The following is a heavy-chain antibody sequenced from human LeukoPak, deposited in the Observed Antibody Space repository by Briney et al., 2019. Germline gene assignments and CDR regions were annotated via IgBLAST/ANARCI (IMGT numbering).Heavy chain of an antibody. Sequence: GGSLRLSCAASGFTFSSYAMTWVRQAPGKGLEWVSGISNSGGFTYYADSVKGRLTISRDNSKNTLYLQMNSLRGEDTAVYYCAKDGQVNQPDRLFTDWGQGTLVIVSS. D-gene: IGHD1-14*01. CDR3: AKDGQVNQPDRLFTD. CDR1: GFTFSSYA. CDR2: ISNSGGFT. V-gene: IGHV3-23*01. J-gene: IGHJ4*02.